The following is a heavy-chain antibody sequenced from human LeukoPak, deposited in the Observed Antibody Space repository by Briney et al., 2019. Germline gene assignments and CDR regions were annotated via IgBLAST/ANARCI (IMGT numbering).Heavy chain of an antibody. CDR1: GFSFTSFA. Sequence: PGGSLRLSCAASGFSFTSFAMNWVRQAPGKGLQWISVISGSGTSTYYADSVKGRSTISRDNSKNTLFLQMNSLRAEDTAIYYCAKASFTGYDYYFDYWGQGTLVTVSS. CDR2: ISGSGTST. D-gene: IGHD5-12*01. V-gene: IGHV3-23*01. J-gene: IGHJ4*02. CDR3: AKASFTGYDYYFDY.